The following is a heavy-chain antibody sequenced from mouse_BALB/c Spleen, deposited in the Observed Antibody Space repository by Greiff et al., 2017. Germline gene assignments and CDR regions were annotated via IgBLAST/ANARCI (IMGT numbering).Heavy chain of an antibody. Sequence: VQLQQSGPELMKPGASVKISCKASGYSFTSYYMHWVKQSHGKSLEWIGYIDPYNGGTSYNQKFKGKATLTVDKSSSTAFMHLNSLTSEDSAVYYCARRGYGSSYWYFDVWGAGTTVTVSS. CDR3: ARRGYGSSYWYFDV. V-gene: IGHV1S135*01. J-gene: IGHJ1*01. D-gene: IGHD1-1*01. CDR1: GYSFTSYY. CDR2: IDPYNGGT.